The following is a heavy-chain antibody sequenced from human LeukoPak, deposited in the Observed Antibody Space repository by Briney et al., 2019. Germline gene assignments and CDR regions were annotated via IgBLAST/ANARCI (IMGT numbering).Heavy chain of an antibody. Sequence: GGSLRRSCAASGFTFSSYAMSWVRQAPGKGLEWVSAISGSGGSTYYADSVKGRFTISRDNSKNTLYLQMNSLRAEDTAVYYCAKDRMGSYYYYGMDVWGQGTTVTVSS. J-gene: IGHJ6*02. V-gene: IGHV3-23*01. D-gene: IGHD3-16*01. CDR3: AKDRMGSYYYYGMDV. CDR2: ISGSGGST. CDR1: GFTFSSYA.